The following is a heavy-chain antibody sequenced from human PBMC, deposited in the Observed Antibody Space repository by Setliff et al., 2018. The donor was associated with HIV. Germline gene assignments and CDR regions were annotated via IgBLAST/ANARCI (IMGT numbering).Heavy chain of an antibody. J-gene: IGHJ3*02. CDR3: AREERGWSNRGAFDI. Sequence: SETLSLTCAVSGGSLSAYYWSWIRQPPGEGLEWIGEINHSGSTNYNPSLKSRVTISIDTSRKQFSLRLNSVTAADTAIYYCAREERGWSNRGAFDIWGQGTMVTVSS. CDR2: INHSGST. CDR1: GGSLSAYY. V-gene: IGHV4-34*01. D-gene: IGHD6-19*01.